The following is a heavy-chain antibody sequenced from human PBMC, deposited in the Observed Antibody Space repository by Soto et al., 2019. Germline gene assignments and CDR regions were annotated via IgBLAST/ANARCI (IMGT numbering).Heavy chain of an antibody. CDR2: INSDGSNA. Sequence: GGSLRLSCAASGFTFSTELMHWVRQAPGKGLVWVSRINSDGSNAAYADSVQGRFTISRDNAKNTLYLHMNSLRGEDTAVYYCAKHGEGVANFDYWGQGTLVTVS. V-gene: IGHV3-74*01. J-gene: IGHJ4*02. CDR3: AKHGEGVANFDY. CDR1: GFTFSTEL. D-gene: IGHD3-3*01.